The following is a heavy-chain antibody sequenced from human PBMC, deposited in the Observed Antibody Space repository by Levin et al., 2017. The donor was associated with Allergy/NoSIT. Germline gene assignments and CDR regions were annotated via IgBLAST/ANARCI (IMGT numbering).Heavy chain of an antibody. V-gene: IGHV3-7*01. Sequence: SGGSLRLSCAASGFTFSTYWMTWVRQAPGRGLEWVASIKEDGSDKYYVDSVKGRFTISRDNAKNSLYLQMNSLRAEDTAVYYCARDTYRFFDFWGQGTLVTVSS. CDR3: ARDTYRFFDF. CDR1: GFTFSTYW. J-gene: IGHJ4*02. D-gene: IGHD2/OR15-2a*01. CDR2: IKEDGSDK.